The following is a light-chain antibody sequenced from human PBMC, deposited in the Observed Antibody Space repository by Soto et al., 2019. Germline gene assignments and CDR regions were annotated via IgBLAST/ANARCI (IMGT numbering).Light chain of an antibody. J-gene: IGLJ2*01. V-gene: IGLV2-14*01. CDR1: NSDIGAYDY. CDR2: EVT. CDR3: GSYASATLI. Sequence: QSALTQPASVSGSPGQSITISCTGSNSDIGAYDYVSWYQQHPGKPPTLLIYEVTFRPSGVPNRFSGSKSGNTATLTISGLLTEDEADYYCGSYASATLIFGGGTKLTDL.